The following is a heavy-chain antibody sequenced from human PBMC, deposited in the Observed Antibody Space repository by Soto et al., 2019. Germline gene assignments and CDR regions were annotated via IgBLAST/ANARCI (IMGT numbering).Heavy chain of an antibody. V-gene: IGHV4-34*01. CDR3: ARGRRDYSNWSYYYYYMDV. J-gene: IGHJ6*03. CDR1: GGSFSGYY. D-gene: IGHD4-4*01. Sequence: SETLSLTCAVYGGSFSGYYWSWIRQPPGKGLEWIGEINHSGSTNYNPSLKSRVTISVDTSKNQFSLKLSSVTAADTAVYYCARGRRDYSNWSYYYYYMDVWGKGTTVTVSS. CDR2: INHSGST.